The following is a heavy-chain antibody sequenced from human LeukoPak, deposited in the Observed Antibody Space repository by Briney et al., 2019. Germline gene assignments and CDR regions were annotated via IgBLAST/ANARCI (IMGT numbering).Heavy chain of an antibody. CDR1: GFTFSSYA. D-gene: IGHD3-16*02. CDR3: AKLTPRWGPYYDYVWGSYRFVARYYFDY. Sequence: GGSLRLSCAASGFTFSSYAMSWVRQAPGKGLEWVSAISGSGGSTYYADSVKGRFTISRDNSKNTLYLQMNSLRAEDTAVYYCAKLTPRWGPYYDYVWGSYRFVARYYFDYWGQGTLVTVSS. V-gene: IGHV3-23*01. CDR2: ISGSGGST. J-gene: IGHJ4*02.